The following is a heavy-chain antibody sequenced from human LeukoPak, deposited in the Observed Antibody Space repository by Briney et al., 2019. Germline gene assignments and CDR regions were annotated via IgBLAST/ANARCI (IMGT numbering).Heavy chain of an antibody. CDR1: GGSISRYY. D-gene: IGHD6-6*01. V-gene: IGHV4-59*08. CDR2: IYYSGST. J-gene: IGHJ3*01. Sequence: SETLSLTCTVSGGSISRYYWSWIRQPPGKGQEWIGYIYYSGSTTYNPSLKSRVTTLVDTSKNQFSLRLSSVTAADTAVYYCAREYSSSSGRRAFDFWGQGTMVTVSS. CDR3: AREYSSSSGRRAFDF.